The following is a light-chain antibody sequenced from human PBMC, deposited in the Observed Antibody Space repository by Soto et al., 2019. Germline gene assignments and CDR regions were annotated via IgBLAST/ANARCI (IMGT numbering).Light chain of an antibody. CDR1: QSISSY. J-gene: IGKJ4*01. CDR3: QRRISPPLT. V-gene: IGKV3-11*01. CDR2: AAS. Sequence: DILMTQSPASLSSSLGDRATITCRASQSISSYLHWYQQKPGKAPRLLIYAASNWQSGVPARFSGSGSGTDFTLTISSLEPEDFAVYYCQRRISPPLTFGGGTKVEIK.